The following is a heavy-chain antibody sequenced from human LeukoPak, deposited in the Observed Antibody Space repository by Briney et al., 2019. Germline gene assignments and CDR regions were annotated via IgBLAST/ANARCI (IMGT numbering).Heavy chain of an antibody. CDR1: GGTFSSYA. J-gene: IGHJ6*03. V-gene: IGHV1-69*06. Sequence: GSSVKVSCKASGGTFSSYAISWVRQAPGQGLEWMGGIIPIFGTANYAQKFQGRVTITADKSTSTAYMELSSLRSEDTAVYYCAGVGTGHYYYYYMDVWGKGTTVTISS. D-gene: IGHD1-1*01. CDR3: AGVGTGHYYYYYMDV. CDR2: IIPIFGTA.